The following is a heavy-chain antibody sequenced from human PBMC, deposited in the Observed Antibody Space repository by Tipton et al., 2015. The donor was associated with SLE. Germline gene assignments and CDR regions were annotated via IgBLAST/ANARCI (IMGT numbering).Heavy chain of an antibody. Sequence: GSLRFSCAASGFTFSDYWMHWVRQDPGKGLEWVANINQDGSEKYYVDSVKGRFTISRDNAQNSLYLQLNSLRAEDTAVYFCARDTSLSSHHPYFDYWGQGTLVTVSS. J-gene: IGHJ4*02. CDR2: INQDGSEK. D-gene: IGHD2-2*01. CDR3: ARDTSLSSHHPYFDY. CDR1: GFTFSDYW. V-gene: IGHV3-7*01.